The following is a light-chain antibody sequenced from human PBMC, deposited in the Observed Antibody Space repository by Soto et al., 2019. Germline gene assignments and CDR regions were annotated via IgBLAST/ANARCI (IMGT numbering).Light chain of an antibody. CDR3: HQRSKWPLT. Sequence: EIVLTQSPATLSLSPGERATLSCRASQSVTWYLAWYQQKPGQAPRLLIYDATNRATGIPARFSGSGSGTDFTLTISSLEPEDFAVYYCHQRSKWPLTFGGGTKVEIK. CDR1: QSVTWY. J-gene: IGKJ4*01. CDR2: DAT. V-gene: IGKV3-11*01.